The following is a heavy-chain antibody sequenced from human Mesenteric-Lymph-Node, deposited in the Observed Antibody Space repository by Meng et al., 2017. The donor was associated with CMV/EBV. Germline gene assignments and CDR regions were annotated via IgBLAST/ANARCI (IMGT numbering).Heavy chain of an antibody. CDR3: ARLDYYDSSGYFRTGYYFDY. D-gene: IGHD3-22*01. J-gene: IGHJ4*02. CDR2: IKQDGSEK. Sequence: GGSLRLSCAASGFTFSSYWMSWVRQAPGKGLEWVANIKQDGSEKYYVDSVKGRFTISRDNAKNSLYLQMNSLRAEDTAVYYCARLDYYDSSGYFRTGYYFDYWGQGTTVTVSS. V-gene: IGHV3-7*01. CDR1: GFTFSSYW.